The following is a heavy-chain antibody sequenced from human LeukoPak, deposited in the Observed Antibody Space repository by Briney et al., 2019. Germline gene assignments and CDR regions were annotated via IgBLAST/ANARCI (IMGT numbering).Heavy chain of an antibody. V-gene: IGHV4-39*01. J-gene: IGHJ6*02. CDR1: GGSISSSSYY. CDR3: ARSPVYFYYAMDV. Sequence: PSETLSLTCTVSGGSISSSSYYWGWIRQPPGKGLEWIGSIYYSGSTYYNPSLKSRVTISVDTSKNRFSLKLSSVTAADTAVYYCARSPVYFYYAMDVWGQGTRSPSP. CDR2: IYYSGST.